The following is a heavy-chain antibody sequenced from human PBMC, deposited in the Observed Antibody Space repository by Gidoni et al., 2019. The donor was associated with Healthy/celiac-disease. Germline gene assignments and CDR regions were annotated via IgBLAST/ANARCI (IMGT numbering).Heavy chain of an antibody. V-gene: IGHV4-34*01. CDR2: INHSGST. Sequence: QVQLQQWGAGLLKPSETLSLTCAVYGGSFSGYYWSWLRQPPGKGLEWIGEINHSGSTNYNPSLKSRVTISVDTSKNQFSLKLSSVTAADTAVYYCARLGPATYYYYGMDVWGQGTTVTVSS. CDR3: ARLGPATYYYYGMDV. J-gene: IGHJ6*02. CDR1: GGSFSGYY.